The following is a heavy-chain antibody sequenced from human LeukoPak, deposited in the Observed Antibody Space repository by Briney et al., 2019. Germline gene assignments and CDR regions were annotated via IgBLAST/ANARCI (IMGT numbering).Heavy chain of an antibody. D-gene: IGHD1-26*01. CDR3: ARRSGTYHAFDI. Sequence: SETLSLTCTVPGGSISSYYWGWIRQPPGKGLEWIGSFYYTGSTFYSPSLKSRVTISVDTSKNQFSLKLSSVTAADTAVYYCARRSGTYHAFDIWGQGTMVTVSS. V-gene: IGHV4-39*01. CDR2: FYYTGST. CDR1: GGSISSYY. J-gene: IGHJ3*02.